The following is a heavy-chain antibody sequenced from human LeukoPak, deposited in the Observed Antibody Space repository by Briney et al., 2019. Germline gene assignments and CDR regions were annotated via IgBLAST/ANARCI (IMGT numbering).Heavy chain of an antibody. CDR3: ARAAGSGSYRAYIWFDP. V-gene: IGHV3-53*01. CDR2: IYNAGDR. CDR1: GFTVSSNY. Sequence: GGSLRLSCAASGFTVSSNYMSWVRQAPGKGLEWVSVIYNAGDRYYADSVKGRFTISRDSSKNTLYLQVNSLRAEDTAVYYCARAAGSGSYRAYIWFDPWGQGTLVTVSS. J-gene: IGHJ5*02. D-gene: IGHD3-10*01.